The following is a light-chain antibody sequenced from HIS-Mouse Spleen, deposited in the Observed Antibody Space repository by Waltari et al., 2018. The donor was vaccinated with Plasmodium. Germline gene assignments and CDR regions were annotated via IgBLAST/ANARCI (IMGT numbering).Light chain of an antibody. CDR3: MKGTHWPGT. V-gene: IGKV2-30*02. CDR1: QSLVHSDGNTY. CDR2: KVS. J-gene: IGKJ1*01. Sequence: DVVMTQSPLSLPVTLGQPASISCRSSQSLVHSDGNTYLNWFQQRPGQSPRRLIYKVSNRDSGVPDRFSGSVSGTDFTLKISRVEAEDVGVYYCMKGTHWPGTFGQRTKVEIK.